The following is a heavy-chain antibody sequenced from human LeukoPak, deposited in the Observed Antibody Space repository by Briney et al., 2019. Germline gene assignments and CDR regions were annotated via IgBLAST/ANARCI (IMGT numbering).Heavy chain of an antibody. CDR2: FFASGGT. J-gene: IGHJ4*02. D-gene: IGHD5-12*01. V-gene: IGHV3-66*01. CDR3: AAKGNGYTGIYVFAH. Sequence: GGSLKLSCEASGFSVSSNYMSWVRQAPGKGLEWVSVFFASGGTFYTDSVKGRFTISRDTSTNSLYLQMNSLRAEDTAVYFCAAKGNGYTGIYVFAHWGKGTLVTVSS. CDR1: GFSVSSNY.